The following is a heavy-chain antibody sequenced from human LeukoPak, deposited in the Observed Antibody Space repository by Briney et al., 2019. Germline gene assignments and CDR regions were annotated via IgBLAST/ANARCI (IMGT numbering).Heavy chain of an antibody. D-gene: IGHD7-27*01. CDR1: GFIFSSYA. V-gene: IGHV3-23*01. J-gene: IGHJ4*02. CDR2: ISGSGDST. CDR3: AKKVPANWGSYFDY. Sequence: GGSLTLPCAASGFIFSSYAMSWVRQAPGKGLEWVSAISGSGDSTYSTDSVKGRFTISRDNSKNTLYLQMNSLRAEDTAVYYCAKKVPANWGSYFDYWGQGTLVTVSS.